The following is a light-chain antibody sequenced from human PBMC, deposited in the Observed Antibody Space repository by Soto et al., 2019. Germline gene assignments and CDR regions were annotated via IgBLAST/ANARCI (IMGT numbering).Light chain of an antibody. CDR3: SSYTSSSTYV. V-gene: IGLV2-14*03. CDR2: DVS. Sequence: QSALTQPASVSGSPGQSITISCTGTSSDVGGYNYVSWYQHHPGKAPKLMVYDVSNRPSGVSNRFSGSKSGSTASLTISGLQAEAEADYYCSSYTSSSTYVFGTGTKVTVL. J-gene: IGLJ1*01. CDR1: SSDVGGYNY.